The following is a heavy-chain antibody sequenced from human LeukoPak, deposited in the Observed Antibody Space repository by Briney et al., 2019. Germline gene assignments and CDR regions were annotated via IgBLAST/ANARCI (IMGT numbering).Heavy chain of an antibody. J-gene: IGHJ5*02. Sequence: ASVKVSCKASGYTFTDYYMHWARQAPGQGLEWLGRINPYNGDTNYAQRLQGRVTMTRDTSITTAYMELSRLTYDDTAVYYCATGLFEEGNNWFDPWGQGTLVTVSS. CDR3: ATGLFEEGNNWFDP. V-gene: IGHV1-2*06. CDR1: GYTFTDYY. CDR2: INPYNGDT.